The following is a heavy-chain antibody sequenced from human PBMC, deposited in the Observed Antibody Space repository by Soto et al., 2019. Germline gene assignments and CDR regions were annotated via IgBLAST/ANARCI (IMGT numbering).Heavy chain of an antibody. V-gene: IGHV3-23*01. J-gene: IGHJ6*02. CDR2: ISGSGGST. CDR3: AKGYLEWLSDQVNYYYGMDV. Sequence: EVQLLESGGGLVQPGGSLRLSCAASGFTFSSYAMSWVRQAPGKGLEWVSAISGSGGSTYYADSVKGRFTISRDNSKNTLYLQMNSLRAEDTAVYYCAKGYLEWLSDQVNYYYGMDVWGQGTTVTVSS. CDR1: GFTFSSYA. D-gene: IGHD3-3*01.